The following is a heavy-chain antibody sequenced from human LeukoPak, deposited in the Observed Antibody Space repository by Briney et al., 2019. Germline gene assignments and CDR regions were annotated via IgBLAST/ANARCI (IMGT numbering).Heavy chain of an antibody. D-gene: IGHD4-17*01. J-gene: IGHJ4*02. CDR2: IYYSGST. CDR3: ARGPYGDYVSGFDY. Sequence: PSETLSLTCTVSGGSISSYYWSWIRQPPGKGLEWIGSIYYSGSTYYNPSLKSRVTISVDTSKNQFSLKLSSVTAADTAVYYCARGPYGDYVSGFDYWGQGTLVTVSS. V-gene: IGHV4-59*12. CDR1: GGSISSYY.